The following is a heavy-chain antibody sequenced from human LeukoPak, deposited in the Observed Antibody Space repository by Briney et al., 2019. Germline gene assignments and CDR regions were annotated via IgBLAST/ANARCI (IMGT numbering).Heavy chain of an antibody. J-gene: IGHJ4*02. CDR2: IYTSGST. CDR1: GGSISSYY. D-gene: IGHD3-22*01. V-gene: IGHV4-4*07. Sequence: SETLSLTCTVSGGSISSYYWSWIRQPAGKGLEWIGRIYTSGSTNYNPSLKSRVTMSVDTSKNQFSLRLSSVTAADTAVYYCARYYDRSNYFDYWGQGTLVTVSS. CDR3: ARYYDRSNYFDY.